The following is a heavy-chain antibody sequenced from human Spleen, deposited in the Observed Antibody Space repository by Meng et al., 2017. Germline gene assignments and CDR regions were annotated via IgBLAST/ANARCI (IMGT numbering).Heavy chain of an antibody. CDR2: IDPGSGGT. J-gene: IGHJ4*02. Sequence: VHLVQSGAELKNPGASVKVSCKPSGYTFTAYWLHWVRLAPGQGLEWMGRIDPGSGGTQYPQNFQGRVLMTRDTSISTTYMELSGLRSDDTAVYYCVRDEDISAAGKLFGDYWGQGTLVTVSS. V-gene: IGHV1-2*06. D-gene: IGHD6-13*01. CDR1: GYTFTAYW. CDR3: VRDEDISAAGKLFGDY.